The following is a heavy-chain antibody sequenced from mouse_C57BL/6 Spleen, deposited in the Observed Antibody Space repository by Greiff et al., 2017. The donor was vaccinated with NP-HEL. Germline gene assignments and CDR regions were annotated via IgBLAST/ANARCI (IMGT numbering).Heavy chain of an antibody. CDR1: GFTFSSYA. J-gene: IGHJ3*01. CDR2: ISDGGSYT. D-gene: IGHD1-1*01. CDR3: ARAYYGSSLAWFAY. V-gene: IGHV5-4*01. Sequence: EVQLVESGGGLVKPGGSLKLSCAASGFTFSSYAMSWVRQTPEKRLEWVATISDGGSYTYYPDNVKGRFTISRDNAKNNLYLQMSHLKSEDTAMYYGARAYYGSSLAWFAYWGQGTLVTVSA.